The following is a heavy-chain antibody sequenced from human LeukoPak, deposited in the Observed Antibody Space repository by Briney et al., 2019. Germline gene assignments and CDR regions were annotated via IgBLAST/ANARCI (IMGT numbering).Heavy chain of an antibody. CDR3: AREVSGSYPY. D-gene: IGHD1-26*01. J-gene: IGHJ4*02. CDR1: GGTFSSYA. V-gene: IGHV1-8*03. Sequence: ASVKVSCKASGGTFSSYAISWVRQATGQGLEWMGWMNPNSGNTGYAQKFQGRVTITRNTSISTAYMELSSLRSEDTAVYYCAREVSGSYPYWGQGTLVTVSS. CDR2: MNPNSGNT.